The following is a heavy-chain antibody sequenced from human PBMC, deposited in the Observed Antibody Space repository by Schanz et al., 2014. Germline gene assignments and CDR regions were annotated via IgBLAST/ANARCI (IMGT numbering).Heavy chain of an antibody. D-gene: IGHD5-18*01. CDR2: INGYNGHT. J-gene: IGHJ4*02. CDR1: GYTFSSYG. V-gene: IGHV1-18*01. CDR3: APLPLDGYSSVDY. Sequence: QVQLVQSGAEVKKPGASVKVSCKASGYTFSSYGITWVRQAPGQGLEWMGWINGYNGHTLYAQKFQGRVTMTTDTSTSTAYMELRSLRSEDTAVYYCAPLPLDGYSSVDYWGQGTLVTVSS.